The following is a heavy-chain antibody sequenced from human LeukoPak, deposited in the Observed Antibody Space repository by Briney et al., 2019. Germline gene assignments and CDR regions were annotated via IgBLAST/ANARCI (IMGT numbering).Heavy chain of an antibody. CDR3: AHRRRCSVRDCSFYFDY. Sequence: SGPTLVNPTQTLTLTFTFSGFSISTSGVGVGWIRQSPGKALEWLAIIYWDDDRRYSTSLKDRLTIMKDTSKNQVVLIMTDVDPVDTATYYCAHRRRCSVRDCSFYFDYWGQGTLVTVSS. J-gene: IGHJ4*02. V-gene: IGHV2-5*02. CDR1: GFSISTSGVG. D-gene: IGHD5/OR15-5a*01. CDR2: IYWDDDR.